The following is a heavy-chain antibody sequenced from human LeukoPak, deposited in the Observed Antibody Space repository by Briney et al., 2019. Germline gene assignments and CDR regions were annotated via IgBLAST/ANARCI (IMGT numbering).Heavy chain of an antibody. CDR2: ISSSGSTI. CDR1: GFTFSDYY. V-gene: IGHV3-11*01. Sequence: GGSLRLSCAASGFTFSDYYMSWIRQAPGKGLEWVSYISSSGSTIYYADSVKGRFTISRDNSKNTLYLQMNSLRAEDTAVYYCAKPGIAAAGLGDHFDYWGQGTLVTVSS. CDR3: AKPGIAAAGLGDHFDY. D-gene: IGHD6-13*01. J-gene: IGHJ4*02.